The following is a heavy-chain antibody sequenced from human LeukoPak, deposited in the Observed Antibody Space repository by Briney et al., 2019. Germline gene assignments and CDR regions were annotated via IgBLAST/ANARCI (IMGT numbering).Heavy chain of an antibody. Sequence: SETLSLTCTVSGGSISSYYWSWIRQPPGKGLEWIGYIYYSGSTNYNPSLKSRVTMSADTSKNQFSLKLTSVTAADTAVYYCARGRYASGSYYMDYWGQGTLVTVSS. D-gene: IGHD3-10*01. J-gene: IGHJ4*02. CDR1: GGSISSYY. CDR3: ARGRYASGSYYMDY. V-gene: IGHV4-59*12. CDR2: IYYSGST.